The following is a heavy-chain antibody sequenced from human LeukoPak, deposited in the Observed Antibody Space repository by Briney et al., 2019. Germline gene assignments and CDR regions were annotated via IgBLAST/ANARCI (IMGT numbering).Heavy chain of an antibody. Sequence: AGGSLRLSCAAAGFTFNNYWLSWVRQGPGKGLEWGAHTKEDTSQKYYVGSVEGRFTISRDNPKNTLYLQMNSLRAEDTAVYFCAKRGVVIRVILVGFHKEAYYFDSWGQGALVTVSS. CDR2: TKEDTSQK. D-gene: IGHD3-22*01. J-gene: IGHJ4*02. V-gene: IGHV3-7*03. CDR1: GFTFNNYW. CDR3: AKRGVVIRVILVGFHKEAYYFDS.